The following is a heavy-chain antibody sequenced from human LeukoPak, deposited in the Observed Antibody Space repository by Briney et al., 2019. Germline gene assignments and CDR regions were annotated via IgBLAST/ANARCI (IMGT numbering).Heavy chain of an antibody. D-gene: IGHD2-15*01. CDR3: ARVVSPCSGGSCYPGDYYYYMDV. CDR1: GGSISSYY. CDR2: IYTSGST. V-gene: IGHV4-4*07. Sequence: PSETLSLTCTVSGGSISSYYWSWIRQPAGKGLEWIGRIYTSGSTNYNPSLKSRVTMSVDTSKNQFSLKLSSLTAADTAVYSCARVVSPCSGGSCYPGDYYYYMDVWGKGTTVTVSS. J-gene: IGHJ6*03.